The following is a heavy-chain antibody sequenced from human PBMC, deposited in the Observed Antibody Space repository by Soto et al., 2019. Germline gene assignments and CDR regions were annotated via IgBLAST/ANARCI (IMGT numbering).Heavy chain of an antibody. CDR3: ARLGVLRYFDWRTAWGPNYGMDV. V-gene: IGHV4-59*01. J-gene: IGHJ6*02. Sequence: SETLSLTCTVSGGSISSYYWSWIRQPPGKGLEWIGYIYYSGSTNYNPSLKSRVTISVDTSKNQFSLKLSSVTAADTAVYYCARLGVLRYFDWRTAWGPNYGMDVWGQGTTVTSP. CDR1: GGSISSYY. CDR2: IYYSGST. D-gene: IGHD3-9*01.